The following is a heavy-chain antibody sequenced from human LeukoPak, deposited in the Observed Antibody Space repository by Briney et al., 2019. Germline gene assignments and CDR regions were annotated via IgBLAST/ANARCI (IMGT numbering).Heavy chain of an antibody. Sequence: GGSLRLSCEGSGFTFSSYTMSWVRQAPGKGLEWVSSITSSSTYIYYTDSVKGRFTISRDNAKNSLYLQMNSLRAEDTAIYYCARESTVDYWGRGTLVTVSS. CDR2: ITSSSTYI. CDR3: ARESTVDY. CDR1: GFTFSSYT. J-gene: IGHJ4*02. V-gene: IGHV3-21*01. D-gene: IGHD4-17*01.